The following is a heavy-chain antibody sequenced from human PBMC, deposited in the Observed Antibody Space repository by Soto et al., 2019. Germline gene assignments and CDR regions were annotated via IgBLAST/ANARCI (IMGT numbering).Heavy chain of an antibody. CDR3: ARHSLALRKNNWFDP. Sequence: PSETLSLTCTFSVDSIISSDFYWGWVRQPPGKGLEWIGSIFYLGSSYYNPSLKSRVTMSVDTSKNQFSLRLRSVTAADTALYFCARHSLALRKNNWFDPWGQGIMVTVSS. CDR2: IFYLGSS. D-gene: IGHD3-3*02. CDR1: VDSIISSDFY. V-gene: IGHV4-39*01. J-gene: IGHJ5*02.